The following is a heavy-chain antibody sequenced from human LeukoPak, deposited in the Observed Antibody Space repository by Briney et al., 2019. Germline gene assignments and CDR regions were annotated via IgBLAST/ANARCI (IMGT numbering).Heavy chain of an antibody. J-gene: IGHJ5*02. CDR1: GFTFDDYA. CDR2: ISWNSGSI. D-gene: IGHD1-26*01. V-gene: IGHV3-9*01. CDR3: VGVGATKTAGRNWFDP. Sequence: HPGGSLGLSCAASGFTFDDYAMHWVRQAPGKGLEWVSGISWNSGSIGYADSVKGRFTISRDNAKNSLYLQMNSLRAEDTALYYYVGVGATKTAGRNWFDPWGQGTLVTVSS.